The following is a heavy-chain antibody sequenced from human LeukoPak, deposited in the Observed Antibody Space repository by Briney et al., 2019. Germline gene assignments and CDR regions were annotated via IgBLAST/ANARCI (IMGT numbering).Heavy chain of an antibody. CDR2: IKGDESER. CDR1: GFTFSNYY. Sequence: GGSLRLSCAASGFTFSNYYMSWVRQAPGKGLEWVANIKGDESERYYVDSVKGRFTISRDNAKNSLYLQMNSLRAEDTAVYYCARASEYYNDNSGYPQYFQNWGLGTLVTVSA. V-gene: IGHV3-7*01. J-gene: IGHJ1*01. D-gene: IGHD3-22*01. CDR3: ARASEYYNDNSGYPQYFQN.